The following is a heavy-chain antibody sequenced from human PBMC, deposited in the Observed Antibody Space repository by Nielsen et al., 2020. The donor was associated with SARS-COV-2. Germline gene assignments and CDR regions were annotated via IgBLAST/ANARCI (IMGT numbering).Heavy chain of an antibody. CDR2: ISGSGGST. CDR1: GFTFSSYA. V-gene: IGHV3-23*01. CDR3: AKTTITPRYYFDY. D-gene: IGHD2-15*01. J-gene: IGHJ4*02. Sequence: GESLKISCAASGFTFSSYAMSWVRQAPGKGLEWVSAISGSGGSTYYADSVKGRFTISRDNSKNTLYLQMNSLRAEDTAVYYCAKTTITPRYYFDYWGQGTLVTVSS.